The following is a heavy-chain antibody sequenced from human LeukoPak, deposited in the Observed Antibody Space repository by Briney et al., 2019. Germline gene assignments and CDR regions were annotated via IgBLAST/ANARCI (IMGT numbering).Heavy chain of an antibody. V-gene: IGHV1-24*01. D-gene: IGHD5-24*01. J-gene: IGHJ4*02. Sequence: VASVKVSCKVSGYTLTDLSMHWVRQAPEKGREWMGVFNPEDGETIYAQKFQGRVTMTEDTSTYTAYMDLSSLRSEDTAVYYCATGGWLQFFVGLDYWGQGTLGTVSS. CDR2: FNPEDGET. CDR1: GYTLTDLS. CDR3: ATGGWLQFFVGLDY.